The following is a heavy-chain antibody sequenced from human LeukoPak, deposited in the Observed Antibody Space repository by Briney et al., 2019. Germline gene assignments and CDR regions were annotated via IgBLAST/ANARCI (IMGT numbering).Heavy chain of an antibody. D-gene: IGHD3-22*01. J-gene: IGHJ4*02. CDR1: GFTFSSYE. Sequence: GGSLRLSCAASGFTFSSYETNWVRQAPGKGLEWVSYIDNSGSTKYYTDSVRGRFTISRDNAKNSLYLQMNSLRAEDTAVYYCARASQTYSNDYAAWAYWGQGTLVTVSS. CDR3: ARASQTYSNDYAAWAY. CDR2: IDNSGSTK. V-gene: IGHV3-48*03.